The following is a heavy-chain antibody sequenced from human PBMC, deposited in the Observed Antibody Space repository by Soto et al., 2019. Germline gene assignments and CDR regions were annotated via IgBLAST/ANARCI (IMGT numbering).Heavy chain of an antibody. V-gene: IGHV3-30-3*01. CDR2: ISYDGSNK. D-gene: IGHD5-12*01. Sequence: QVQLVESGGGVVQPGRSLRLSCAASGFTFSSYAMHWVRQAPGKGLDWVAVISYDGSNKYYADSVKGRCTISRDNSKNTLYLQMNSLRADDTAIYYCARADRDGYNYGDYWGQGSLVTVSS. CDR3: ARADRDGYNYGDY. CDR1: GFTFSSYA. J-gene: IGHJ4*02.